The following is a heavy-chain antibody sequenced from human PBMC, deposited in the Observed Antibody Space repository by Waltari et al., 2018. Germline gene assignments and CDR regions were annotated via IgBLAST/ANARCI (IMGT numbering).Heavy chain of an antibody. D-gene: IGHD6-19*01. Sequence: KLVESGGGLVKPGGSLRLSCAASGFSFSGYNMNWIRQAPGKGLGWVSTIVYTSNYIYDADSVKGRFTDSRDNAKNSLYLQMNSLRAEDTAVYYCASLSHAVAGNDYWGHGTLVTVSS. CDR2: IVYTSNYI. CDR3: ASLSHAVAGNDY. V-gene: IGHV3-21*03. CDR1: GFSFSGYN. J-gene: IGHJ4*01.